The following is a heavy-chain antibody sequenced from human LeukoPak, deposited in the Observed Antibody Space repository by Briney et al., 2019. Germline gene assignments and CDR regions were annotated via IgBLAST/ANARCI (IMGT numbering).Heavy chain of an antibody. CDR2: INPKSGGT. CDR3: ARDHCSANSCYEDYYNGLDV. CDR1: GYTFTGYY. Sequence: ASVKVSCKASGYTFTGYYMHWVRQAPGQGLEWMGWINPKSGGTEYAQRFQGRVTMTRDTSISTAYMELSRLRSDDTAVYYGARDHCSANSCYEDYYNGLDVWGQGTTVTVSS. J-gene: IGHJ6*02. D-gene: IGHD2-2*01. V-gene: IGHV1-2*02.